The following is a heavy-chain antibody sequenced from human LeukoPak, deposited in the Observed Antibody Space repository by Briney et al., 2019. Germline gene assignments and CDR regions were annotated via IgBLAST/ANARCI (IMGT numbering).Heavy chain of an antibody. CDR3: ARGRGRGNLYGMDV. V-gene: IGHV1-8*01. CDR1: GYTFTSYD. J-gene: IGHJ6*02. CDR2: MNPNSGNT. Sequence: ASVKVSCKASGYTFTSYDINWVRQAPGQGLEWMGWMNPNSGNTGYAQKFQGRVTMTRNTSISTAYMELSSLRSEDTAVYYCARGRGRGNLYGMDVWGQGTTVTVSS. D-gene: IGHD1-14*01.